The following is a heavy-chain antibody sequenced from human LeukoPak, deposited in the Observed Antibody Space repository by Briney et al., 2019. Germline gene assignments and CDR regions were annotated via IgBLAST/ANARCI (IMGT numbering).Heavy chain of an antibody. Sequence: ASVKVSCKASGYTFTTFDISWVRQAPGQGLEWMGWISAYNGNTNYAQKLQGRVTMTTDTSTSTAYMELRSLRSDDTAVYYCARLPINWDRAMVTALDYWGQGTLVTVSS. CDR1: GYTFTTFD. D-gene: IGHD5-18*01. CDR2: ISAYNGNT. V-gene: IGHV1-18*01. J-gene: IGHJ4*02. CDR3: ARLPINWDRAMVTALDY.